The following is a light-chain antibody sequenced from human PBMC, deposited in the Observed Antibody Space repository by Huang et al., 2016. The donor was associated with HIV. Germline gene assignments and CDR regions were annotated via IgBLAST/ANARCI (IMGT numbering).Light chain of an antibody. CDR2: DAS. V-gene: IGKV1-33*01. J-gene: IGKJ4*01. CDR1: QDISNY. Sequence: GDRVTITCQASQDISNYLNWYQQKPGKAPKRLIYDASDLETGVPSRFSGSGSGTYFTFTIRSLQPEDFATYYCQQHDHLPVTFGGGTRVDI. CDR3: QQHDHLPVT.